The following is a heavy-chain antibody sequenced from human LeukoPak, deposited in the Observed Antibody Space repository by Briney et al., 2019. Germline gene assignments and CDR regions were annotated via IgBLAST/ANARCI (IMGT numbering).Heavy chain of an antibody. Sequence: ASVKVSCKASGYTFTSYAMHWVRQAPGQRLEWMGWINAGNGNTKYSQKFQGRVTITRDTSASTAYMELSSLRSEDTAVYYCARDLNNGYYDGGTNYFDYWGQGTLVTVSS. CDR2: INAGNGNT. CDR1: GYTFTSYA. CDR3: ARDLNNGYYDGGTNYFDY. D-gene: IGHD3-22*01. V-gene: IGHV1-3*01. J-gene: IGHJ4*02.